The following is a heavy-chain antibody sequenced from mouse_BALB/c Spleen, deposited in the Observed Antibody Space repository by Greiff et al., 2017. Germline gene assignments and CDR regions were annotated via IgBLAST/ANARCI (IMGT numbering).Heavy chain of an antibody. D-gene: IGHD2-3*01. CDR1: GYSITSGYY. CDR3: ARVGGYYDWYFDV. J-gene: IGHJ1*01. CDR2: ISYDGSN. Sequence: EVKLQESGPGLVKPSQSLSLTCSVTGYSITSGYYWNWIRQFPGNKLEWMGYISYDGSNNYNPSLKNRISITRDTSKNQFFLKLNSVTTEDTATYYCARVGGYYDWYFDVWGAGTTVTVSS. V-gene: IGHV3-6*02.